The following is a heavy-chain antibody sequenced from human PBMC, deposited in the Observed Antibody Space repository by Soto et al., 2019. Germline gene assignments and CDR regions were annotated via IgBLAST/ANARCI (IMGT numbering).Heavy chain of an antibody. CDR1: GFTFSNYV. CDR3: AKRKSSSSFYYYYGMDV. D-gene: IGHD6-6*01. CDR2: ISYDGSNE. J-gene: IGHJ6*04. V-gene: IGHV3-30*18. Sequence: QVQLVEAGGGVVQPGRSLRLSCAASGFTFSNYVMHWVRQAPGKGLEWVAVISYDGSNEYYADSVKGRFTISGDNSKNTLYLHMNSLRPEDTAVYYCAKRKSSSSFYYYYGMDVWGKGTTVTVSS.